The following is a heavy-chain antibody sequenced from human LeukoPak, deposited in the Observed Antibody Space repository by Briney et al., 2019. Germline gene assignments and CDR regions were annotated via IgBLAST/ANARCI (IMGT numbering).Heavy chain of an antibody. CDR1: GFNFSSDG. Sequence: GSLRLSCTASGFNFSSDGMHWVRQAPGKGLEWVAVISDDGSNKYYADSVKGRFTISRDNSKNTMYLQMNRLRVEDTAVYYCAEDPLSLWGQGTLVTVSS. J-gene: IGHJ4*02. CDR3: AEDPLSL. D-gene: IGHD5/OR15-5a*01. V-gene: IGHV3-30*18. CDR2: ISDDGSNK.